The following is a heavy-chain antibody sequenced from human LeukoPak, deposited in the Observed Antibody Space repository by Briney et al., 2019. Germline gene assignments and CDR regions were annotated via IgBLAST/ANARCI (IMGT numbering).Heavy chain of an antibody. CDR2: INHSGST. J-gene: IGHJ3*02. CDR3: ARWGGIVGATTEYAFDI. CDR1: GVSFSGYY. D-gene: IGHD1-26*01. Sequence: PSETLSLTCAVYGVSFSGYYWSWIRQPPGKGLEWIGEINHSGSTNYNPSLKSRVTISVDTSKNQFSLKLSSVTAADTAVYYCARWGGIVGATTEYAFDIWGQGTMVTVSS. V-gene: IGHV4-34*01.